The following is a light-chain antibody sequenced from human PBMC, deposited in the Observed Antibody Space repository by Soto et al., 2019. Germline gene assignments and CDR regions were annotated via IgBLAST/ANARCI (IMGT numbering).Light chain of an antibody. CDR2: DAS. CDR1: QSVSSN. Sequence: EIVMTQSLATLSVSPGERDTLSRRASQSVSSNLAWYQQKPGQAPRLLIYDASNRATGIPARFSGSGSGTDFTLTISSLEPEDFAVYYCQQRSNWPPITFGQGTRLEIK. J-gene: IGKJ5*01. CDR3: QQRSNWPPIT. V-gene: IGKV3-11*01.